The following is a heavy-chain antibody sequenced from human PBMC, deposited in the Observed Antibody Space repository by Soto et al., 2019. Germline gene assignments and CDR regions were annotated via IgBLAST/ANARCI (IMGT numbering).Heavy chain of an antibody. J-gene: IGHJ5*02. Sequence: ASVKVSCKASGYTFTSYGISWVRQAPGQGLEWMGWISAYNGNTNYAQKLQGRVTMTTDTSTRTAYMELRSLRSDDTAVYYCARWYYGKNWFDPWGQGTLVTVSS. CDR3: ARWYYGKNWFDP. V-gene: IGHV1-18*01. D-gene: IGHD3-10*01. CDR1: GYTFTSYG. CDR2: ISAYNGNT.